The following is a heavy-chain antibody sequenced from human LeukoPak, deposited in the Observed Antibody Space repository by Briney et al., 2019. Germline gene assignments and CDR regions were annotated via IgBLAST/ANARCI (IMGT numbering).Heavy chain of an antibody. CDR2: ISYSSETI. J-gene: IGHJ4*02. Sequence: GRSQRLSCAVSGFPFDEHAMHWVRQAPGKGLEWVSGISYSSETIGSVDSVKGRFTISRDNVRKSLYLQMNSLRIEDTALYYCAKRSAAGTVGYFDSWGQGILVTVSS. D-gene: IGHD6-13*01. CDR3: AKRSAAGTVGYFDS. CDR1: GFPFDEHA. V-gene: IGHV3-9*01.